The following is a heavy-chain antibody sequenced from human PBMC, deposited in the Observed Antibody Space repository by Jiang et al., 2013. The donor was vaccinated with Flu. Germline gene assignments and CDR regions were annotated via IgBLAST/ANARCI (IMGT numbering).Heavy chain of an antibody. Sequence: GSGLVKPSETLSLTCTVSGGSISSSSYYWGWIRQPPGKGLEWIGSIYYSGSTYYNPSLKSRVTISVDTSKNQFSLKLSSVTAADTAVYYCARGALLRFLEWLSIMVPPLSWGQGTTVTVSS. V-gene: IGHV4-39*01. CDR1: GGSISSSSYY. CDR2: IYYSGST. D-gene: IGHD3-3*01. J-gene: IGHJ6*02. CDR3: ARGALLRFLEWLSIMVPPLS.